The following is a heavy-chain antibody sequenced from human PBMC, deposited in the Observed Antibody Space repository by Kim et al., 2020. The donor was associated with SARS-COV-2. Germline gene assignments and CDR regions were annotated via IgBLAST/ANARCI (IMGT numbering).Heavy chain of an antibody. J-gene: IGHJ4*02. CDR3: ARDRRLGDLSSYYFDY. Sequence: LKSRVTISVDTSKNQFSLKLSSVTAADTAVYDCARDRRLGDLSSYYFDYWGQGTMVTASS. D-gene: IGHD3-16*02. V-gene: IGHV4-39*07.